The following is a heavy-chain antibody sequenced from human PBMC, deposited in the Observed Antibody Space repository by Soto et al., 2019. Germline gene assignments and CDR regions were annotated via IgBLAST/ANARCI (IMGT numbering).Heavy chain of an antibody. CDR3: ARTAGGRIRGALDI. V-gene: IGHV3-30-3*01. J-gene: IGHJ3*02. CDR1: GFTFSSYG. CDR2: IPNTENKK. Sequence: GGSLRLSCVASGFTFSSYGMHWVRQAPGKGLEWVAVIPNTENKKYYADSVKGRFTISRDNSQNTLFLQMDSLMSEDTAMYYCARTAGGRIRGALDIWGQGTMVTVSS. D-gene: IGHD6-13*01.